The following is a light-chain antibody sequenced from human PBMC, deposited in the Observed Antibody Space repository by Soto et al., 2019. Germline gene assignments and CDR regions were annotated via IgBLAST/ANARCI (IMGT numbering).Light chain of an antibody. CDR2: DVS. CDR1: SSDIGNFDY. CDR3: SSHTSSGTRDV. J-gene: IGLJ1*01. V-gene: IGLV2-14*03. Sequence: QSALTQPASVSGSPGQSITISCTGASSDIGNFDYVSWYQHHAGKAPKLMIYDVSHRPSGVSNRFSGSKSGNTASLTIAGLQAEDEADYYCSSHTSSGTRDVFGTGTKLTVL.